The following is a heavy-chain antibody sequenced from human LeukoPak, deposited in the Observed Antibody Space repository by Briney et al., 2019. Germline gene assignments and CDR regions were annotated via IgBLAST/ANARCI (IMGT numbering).Heavy chain of an antibody. CDR1: GYSFTSYW. Sequence: GESLKISCKGSGYSFTSYWIGWVRQMPGKGLEWMGIIYPGDSDTRYSPSFQGQVTISADKSISTAYLQWSSLKASDTATYYCARSLFWSGYSYYFDYWGQGTLVTVSS. CDR3: ARSLFWSGYSYYFDY. CDR2: IYPGDSDT. V-gene: IGHV5-51*01. D-gene: IGHD3-3*01. J-gene: IGHJ4*02.